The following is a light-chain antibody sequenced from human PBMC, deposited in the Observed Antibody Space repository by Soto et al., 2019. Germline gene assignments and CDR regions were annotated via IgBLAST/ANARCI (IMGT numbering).Light chain of an antibody. CDR1: QSVSSSY. V-gene: IGKV3-20*01. J-gene: IGKJ2*01. Sequence: EIVLTQSPGTLSLSPGERATLSCRASQSVSSSYLAWYQQKPGQAPRLLIYGASSRATGIPDRFSGSGSGTDFTLTISRLEPEDFAVYYCQQYGGSPRTFGQGPKLESK. CDR2: GAS. CDR3: QQYGGSPRT.